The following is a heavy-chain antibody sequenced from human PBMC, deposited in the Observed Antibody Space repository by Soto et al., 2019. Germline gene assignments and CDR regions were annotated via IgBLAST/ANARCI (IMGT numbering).Heavy chain of an antibody. J-gene: IGHJ4*02. Sequence: GSLRLCCAASGFAFSNYEMNWVRQAPGKGLEWVSYISLSGSTIYYADSVKGRFTISRDDAKNSLYLQMDSLRADDTAVYYCARESFSASPNFFDYWGQGTLVTVSS. CDR1: GFAFSNYE. CDR2: ISLSGSTI. D-gene: IGHD3-3*02. V-gene: IGHV3-48*03. CDR3: ARESFSASPNFFDY.